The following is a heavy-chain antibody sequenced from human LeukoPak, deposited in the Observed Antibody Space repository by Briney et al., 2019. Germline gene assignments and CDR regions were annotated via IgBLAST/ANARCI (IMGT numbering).Heavy chain of an antibody. CDR3: ARQVGNSNIDF. CDR1: GDSPTNYW. Sequence: GESLKISCNVSGDSPTNYWIAWVRQMPGKGLEWLGIIYPGDSDTRYSPSFQGQVTISADRSISTAYLQWSSLKASDTAMYYCARQVGNSNIDFWGQGTLVTVSS. D-gene: IGHD4-23*01. CDR2: IYPGDSDT. J-gene: IGHJ4*02. V-gene: IGHV5-51*01.